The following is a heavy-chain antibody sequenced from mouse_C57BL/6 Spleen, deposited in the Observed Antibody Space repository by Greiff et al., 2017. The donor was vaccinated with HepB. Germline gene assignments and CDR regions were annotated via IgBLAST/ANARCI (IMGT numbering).Heavy chain of an antibody. J-gene: IGHJ2*01. V-gene: IGHV5-17*01. CDR1: GFTFSDYG. CDR3: ASLFITTVVAHFDY. D-gene: IGHD1-1*01. CDR2: ISSGSSTI. Sequence: EVKLVESGGGLVKPGGSLKLSCAASGFTFSDYGMHWVRQAPEKGLEWVAYISSGSSTIYYADTVKGRFTISRDNAKNTLFLQMTSLRSEDTAMYYCASLFITTVVAHFDYWGQGTTLTVSS.